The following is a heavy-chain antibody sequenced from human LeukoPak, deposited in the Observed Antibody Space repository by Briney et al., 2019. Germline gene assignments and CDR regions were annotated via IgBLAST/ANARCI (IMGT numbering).Heavy chain of an antibody. J-gene: IGHJ4*02. CDR1: GGSISSYY. Sequence: PSETLSLTCTASGGSISSYYWSWIRQPAGKGLEWIGYIYHSGSTYYNPSLKSRVTISVDRSKNQFSLKLSSVTAADTAVYYCAREDDYFDYWGQGTLVTVSS. CDR2: IYHSGST. CDR3: AREDDYFDY. V-gene: IGHV4-59*12.